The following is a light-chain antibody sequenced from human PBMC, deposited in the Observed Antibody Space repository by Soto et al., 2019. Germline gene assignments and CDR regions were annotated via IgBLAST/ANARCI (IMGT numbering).Light chain of an antibody. CDR2: EVS. Sequence: QSALTQPASVSGSAGQSITISCTGTSSDVGGYNYVSWYRQYPRKAPKLMIYEVSNRPSGVSSRYSGSKSGNTASLTISGLQPEDEGLYYCSSYKSSSTYVFGSGTKVTVL. V-gene: IGLV2-14*01. CDR3: SSYKSSSTYV. CDR1: SSDVGGYNY. J-gene: IGLJ1*01.